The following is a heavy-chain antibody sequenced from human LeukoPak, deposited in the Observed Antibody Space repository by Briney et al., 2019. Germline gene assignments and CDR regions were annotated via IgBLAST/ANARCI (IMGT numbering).Heavy chain of an antibody. CDR3: ARDLGYCSGGTCYVGYFDS. V-gene: IGHV3-66*01. Sequence: TGGSLRLSCAAPGFTVSSNYMNWVRQSPGKGLEWVSVIYSDSSTYYADSVQGRFTISRDNSKNTLYLQMNNLRAEDSAVYYCARDLGYCSGGTCYVGYFDSWGQGTLVTVSS. J-gene: IGHJ4*02. CDR1: GFTVSSNY. CDR2: IYSDSST. D-gene: IGHD2-15*01.